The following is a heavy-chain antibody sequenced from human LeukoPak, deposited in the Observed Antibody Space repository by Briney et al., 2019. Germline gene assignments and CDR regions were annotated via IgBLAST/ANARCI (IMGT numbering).Heavy chain of an antibody. D-gene: IGHD4-23*01. CDR2: IIPMFGST. J-gene: IGHJ1*01. CDR3: ARGDSVPLGGGNLLRVLYFHD. V-gene: IGHV1-69*13. CDR1: GGSFTNCP. Sequence: SVKVSCKASGGSFTNCPFHWVRQAPGQGLEWMGGIIPMFGSTDYAQKFQGRLTITADESTTTAYLELTSLRSEDTAVYYCARGDSVPLGGGNLLRVLYFHDWGQGTLVAVSS.